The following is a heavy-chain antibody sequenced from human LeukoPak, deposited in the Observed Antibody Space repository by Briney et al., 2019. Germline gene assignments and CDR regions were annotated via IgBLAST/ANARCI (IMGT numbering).Heavy chain of an antibody. Sequence: ASVKVSCKASGGTFSSYAISWVRRAPGQGLEWMGGIIPIFGTANYAQKFQGRVTITADESTSTAYMELSSLRSEDTAVYYCARDSKRSLGYRSGGSCYYGGYWGQGTLVTVSS. V-gene: IGHV1-69*01. CDR3: ARDSKRSLGYRSGGSCYYGGY. CDR2: IIPIFGTA. J-gene: IGHJ4*02. D-gene: IGHD2-15*01. CDR1: GGTFSSYA.